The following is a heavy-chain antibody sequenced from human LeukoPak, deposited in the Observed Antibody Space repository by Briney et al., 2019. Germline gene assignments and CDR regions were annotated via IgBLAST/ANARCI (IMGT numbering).Heavy chain of an antibody. D-gene: IGHD1-1*01. Sequence: GRSLRLSCAASGFTFSNHYMDWVRQAPGKGLEWVGRIRMKTNGSTTEFAASVKGRFTISRDDSKNSLYLQMNSLKTEDTAVYYCIRVTQLYYFGSWGQGTLVTVSS. CDR1: GFTFSNHY. CDR3: IRVTQLYYFGS. CDR2: IRMKTNGSTT. V-gene: IGHV3-72*01. J-gene: IGHJ4*02.